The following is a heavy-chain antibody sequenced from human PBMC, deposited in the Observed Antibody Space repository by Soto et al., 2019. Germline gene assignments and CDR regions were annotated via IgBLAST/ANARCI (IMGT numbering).Heavy chain of an antibody. V-gene: IGHV3-33*01. CDR2: IWYDGSNK. Sequence: PGGSLRLSCAASGFTFSSYGMHWVRQAPGKGLEWVAVIWYDGSNKYYADSVKGRFTISRDNSKNTLYLQMNSLRAEDTAVYYCARSNVVTLKWRIDYWGQGTLVTVSS. CDR1: GFTFSSYG. J-gene: IGHJ4*02. CDR3: ARSNVVTLKWRIDY. D-gene: IGHD5-12*01.